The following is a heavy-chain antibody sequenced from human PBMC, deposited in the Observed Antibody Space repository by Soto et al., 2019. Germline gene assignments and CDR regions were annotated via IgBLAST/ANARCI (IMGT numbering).Heavy chain of an antibody. V-gene: IGHV3-9*01. D-gene: IGHD3-22*01. CDR1: GFTFDDYA. J-gene: IGHJ3*02. CDR2: ISWNSGSI. Sequence: GGSLRLSCAASGFTFDDYAMHWVRQAPGKGLEWVSGISWNSGSIGYADSVKGRFTISRDNAKNSLYLQMNSLRAEDTALYYCAKVSYYYDSSGYYVPDAFDSWGQGTMVTVSS. CDR3: AKVSYYYDSSGYYVPDAFDS.